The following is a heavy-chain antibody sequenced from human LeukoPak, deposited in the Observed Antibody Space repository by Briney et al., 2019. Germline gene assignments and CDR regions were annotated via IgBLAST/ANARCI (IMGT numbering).Heavy chain of an antibody. J-gene: IGHJ4*02. CDR3: ARVNYGSGSYEFDY. Sequence: GGSLRLSCAASGFTFDDYGMSWVRQAPGKGLGWVSGINWNGGSTGYADSVKGRFTISRDNAKNSLYLQMNSLRAEDTALYHCARVNYGSGSYEFDYWGQGTLVTVSS. V-gene: IGHV3-20*01. CDR1: GFTFDDYG. D-gene: IGHD3-10*01. CDR2: INWNGGST.